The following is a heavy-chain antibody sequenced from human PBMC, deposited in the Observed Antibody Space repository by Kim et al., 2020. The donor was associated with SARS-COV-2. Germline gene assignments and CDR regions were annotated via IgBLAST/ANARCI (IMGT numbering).Heavy chain of an antibody. V-gene: IGHV4-34*01. Sequence: SETLSLTCAVYGGSFSGYQWSWIRQSPAKGLEWIGQINDSGSTNYNPSLKSRVTISVDTSKNQFSLKLTSVTAADTGVYYCARGVPGYWGQGTLVTVSS. CDR1: GGSFSGYQ. J-gene: IGHJ4*02. CDR3: ARGVPGY. CDR2: INDSGST.